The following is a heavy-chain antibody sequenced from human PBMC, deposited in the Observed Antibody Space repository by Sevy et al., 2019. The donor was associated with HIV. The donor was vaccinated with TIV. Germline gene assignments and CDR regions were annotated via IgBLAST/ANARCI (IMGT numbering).Heavy chain of an antibody. CDR3: ERDLDIVVVVAAPTVGMDV. D-gene: IGHD2-15*01. J-gene: IGHJ6*02. CDR2: INPNSGGT. CDR1: GYTFTGYY. V-gene: IGHV1-2*02. Sequence: ASVKVSCKASGYTFTGYYMHWVRQAPGQGLEWMGWINPNSGGTNYAQKFQGRVTMTRDTSISTAYMELSRLRSDDTAVYYCERDLDIVVVVAAPTVGMDVWGQGTTVTVSS.